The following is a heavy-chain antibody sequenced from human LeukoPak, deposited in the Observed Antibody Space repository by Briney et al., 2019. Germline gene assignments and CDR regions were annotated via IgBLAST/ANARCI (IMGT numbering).Heavy chain of an antibody. J-gene: IGHJ4*02. V-gene: IGHV3-20*04. CDR2: INWNGGST. CDR1: GFTFDDYG. Sequence: GGSLRLSCAASGFTFDDYGMSWVRQAPGKGLEWVSGINWNGGSTCYADSVKGRFTISRDNAKNSLYLQMNSLRAEDTALYYCARARSGYDFSYYFDYWGQGTLVTVSS. D-gene: IGHD5-12*01. CDR3: ARARSGYDFSYYFDY.